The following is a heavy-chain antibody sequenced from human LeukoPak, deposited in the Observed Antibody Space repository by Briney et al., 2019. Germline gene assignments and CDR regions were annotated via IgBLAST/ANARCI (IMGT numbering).Heavy chain of an antibody. CDR3: AVCAGSCGVYYFDY. V-gene: IGHV1-69*13. D-gene: IGHD2-15*01. CDR1: GGTFSIYA. CDR2: IIPIFGTA. Sequence: SVKVSCKASGGTFSIYAISWVRQAPGQGLEWMGGIIPIFGTANYAQKFQGRVTITADESTSTAYMELSSLRSEDTAVYYCAVCAGSCGVYYFDYWGQGTLVTVSS. J-gene: IGHJ4*02.